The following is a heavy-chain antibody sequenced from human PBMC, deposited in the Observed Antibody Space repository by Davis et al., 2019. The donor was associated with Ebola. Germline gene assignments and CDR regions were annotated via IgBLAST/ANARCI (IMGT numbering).Heavy chain of an antibody. Sequence: ASVKVSCKASGYTFTSYDINWVRQATGQGLEWMGWMNPNSGNTGYAQKFQGRVTMTRNTSISTAYMELSSLRSEDTAVYYCARGHYYDSSGWGSGMDVWGQGTTVTVSS. CDR2: MNPNSGNT. D-gene: IGHD3-22*01. V-gene: IGHV1-8*02. CDR1: GYTFTSYD. CDR3: ARGHYYDSSGWGSGMDV. J-gene: IGHJ6*02.